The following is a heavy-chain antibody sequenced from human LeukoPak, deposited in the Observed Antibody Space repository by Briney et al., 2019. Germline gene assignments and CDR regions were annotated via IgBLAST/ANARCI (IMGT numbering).Heavy chain of an antibody. CDR2: ISYDGSDK. D-gene: IGHD5-24*01. CDR3: ARDLRGYGYKDY. V-gene: IGHV3-30*03. J-gene: IGHJ4*02. Sequence: GGSLRLSCAASGFTFSSYGMHWVRQAPGKGLEWVAVISYDGSDKDYADSLKGRFTISRDNSKNTLYLQMNSLRAEDTAVYYCARDLRGYGYKDYWGQGTLVTVSS. CDR1: GFTFSSYG.